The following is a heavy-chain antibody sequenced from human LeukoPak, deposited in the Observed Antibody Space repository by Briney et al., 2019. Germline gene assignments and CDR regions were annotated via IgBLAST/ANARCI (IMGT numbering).Heavy chain of an antibody. CDR2: IWYDGSNK. Sequence: GRSLRLSCAASGFTFSSYGMHWVRQAPGKGLEWVAVIWYDGSNKYYADSVRGRLTISRDNSKNTLYLQMNSLRAEDTAVYYCASYLQYDAFDIWGQGTMVTVSS. CDR1: GFTFSSYG. V-gene: IGHV3-33*01. CDR3: ASYLQYDAFDI. D-gene: IGHD4-11*01. J-gene: IGHJ3*02.